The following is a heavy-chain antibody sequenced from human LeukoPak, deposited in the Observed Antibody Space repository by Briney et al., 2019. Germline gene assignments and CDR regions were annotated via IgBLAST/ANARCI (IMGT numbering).Heavy chain of an antibody. Sequence: GGSLRLSCAASGFTFSAYAMHWVRQAPGKGLEWVAVISYDGSNKYYADSVKRRFTISGDKSKDTLYLQMKSLRPEDTAVYYCARGPGPIAGAKNPFDIWGQGTMVTVSS. CDR2: ISYDGSNK. D-gene: IGHD1-26*01. CDR3: ARGPGPIAGAKNPFDI. J-gene: IGHJ3*02. V-gene: IGHV3-30*01. CDR1: GFTFSAYA.